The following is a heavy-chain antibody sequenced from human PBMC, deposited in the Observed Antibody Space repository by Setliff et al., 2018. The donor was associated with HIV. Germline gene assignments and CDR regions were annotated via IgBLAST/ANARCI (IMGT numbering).Heavy chain of an antibody. CDR2: IFYTGST. Sequence: SETLSLTCTVSGGSISSYYWTWLRQFPGKGLEWIGFIFYTGSTTYNPSLNSRVTISVDTSKNQFSLKVTSVTAADTAVYYCGRQVPVPGVAVTPIDYWGQGTLGTSPQ. J-gene: IGHJ4*02. CDR3: GRQVPVPGVAVTPIDY. CDR1: GGSISSYY. D-gene: IGHD3-22*01. V-gene: IGHV4-59*08.